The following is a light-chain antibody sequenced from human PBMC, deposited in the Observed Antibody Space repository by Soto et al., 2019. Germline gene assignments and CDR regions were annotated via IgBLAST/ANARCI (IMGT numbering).Light chain of an antibody. V-gene: IGLV2-14*01. J-gene: IGLJ1*01. CDR2: DVS. CDR1: SSDVCGYNY. Sequence: QSALTQPASVSGSPGQSITISCTGTSSDVCGYNYVSWYQQHPGKAPKLMIYDVSNRPSGVSNRFSGSKSGNTASLTISGLHAEDEDDYYGSSYTSSSNLYVFGTGPKLTVL. CDR3: SSYTSSSNLYV.